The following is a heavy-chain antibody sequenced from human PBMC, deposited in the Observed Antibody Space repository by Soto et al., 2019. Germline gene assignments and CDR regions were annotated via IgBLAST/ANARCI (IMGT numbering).Heavy chain of an antibody. Sequence: PGGSLRLSCAVSGFPLSFYDFHWVRQSPGKGLEWLGVIVSDGSAIYHADSLEGRFFISRDNSKDILYLQMNSLRVEDTAVYYCARDDAFDNENGFDMWGQGTMVTVSS. CDR1: GFPLSFYD. CDR2: IVSDGSAI. D-gene: IGHD3-3*02. CDR3: ARDDAFDNENGFDM. V-gene: IGHV3-33*01. J-gene: IGHJ3*02.